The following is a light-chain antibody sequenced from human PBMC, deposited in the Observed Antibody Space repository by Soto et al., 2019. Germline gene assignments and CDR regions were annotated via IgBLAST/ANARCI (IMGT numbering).Light chain of an antibody. Sequence: QSVLTQPPSASGTPGQNVTISCSGSSSNIGSNNVNWYQLLPGTSPKLLIFGNSNRPSGVPDRFSASRSGSSASLAITGLQAEDEADYYCQSYDSSLSGSYVFGSGTKLTVL. CDR1: SSNIGSNN. J-gene: IGLJ1*01. V-gene: IGLV1-40*01. CDR2: GNS. CDR3: QSYDSSLSGSYV.